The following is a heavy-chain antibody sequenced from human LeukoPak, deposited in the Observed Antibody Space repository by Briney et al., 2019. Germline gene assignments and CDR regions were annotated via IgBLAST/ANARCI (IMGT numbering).Heavy chain of an antibody. Sequence: PSETLSLTCAVYGGSFSGYYWSWIRQPPGKGLEWIGFIFYSGTTNYNPSLKSRVTISVDTSKNQFSLKLSSVTAADTAVYYCARGGWNKFDYWGQGTLVTVSS. J-gene: IGHJ4*02. D-gene: IGHD3-22*01. V-gene: IGHV4-59*01. CDR1: GGSFSGYY. CDR2: IFYSGTT. CDR3: ARGGWNKFDY.